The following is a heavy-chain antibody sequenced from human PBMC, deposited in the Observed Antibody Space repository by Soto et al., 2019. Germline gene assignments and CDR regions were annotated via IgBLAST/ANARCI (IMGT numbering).Heavy chain of an antibody. D-gene: IGHD1-20*01. Sequence: GGSLRLSCAASEFTFSTYAMTWVRQAPGRGLQWVATISDSGDITYYADSVKGRFTISRDNSRNTLYLQMNNLRAEDTALYYCAKDQPITRAFDIWGQGTMGTVS. V-gene: IGHV3-23*01. J-gene: IGHJ3*02. CDR3: AKDQPITRAFDI. CDR1: EFTFSTYA. CDR2: ISDSGDIT.